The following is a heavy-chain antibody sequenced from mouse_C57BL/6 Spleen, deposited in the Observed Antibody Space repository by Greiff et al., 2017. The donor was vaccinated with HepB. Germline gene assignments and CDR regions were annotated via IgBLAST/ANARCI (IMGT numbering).Heavy chain of an antibody. V-gene: IGHV1-42*01. Sequence: EVQLQQSGPELVKPGASVKISCKASGYSFTGYYMNWVKQSPEKSLEWIGEINPSTGGTTYNQKFKAKATLTVDKSSSTAYMQLKSLTSEDSAVYYCARGEDYYGSSYFAYWGQGTLVTVSA. J-gene: IGHJ3*01. CDR3: ARGEDYYGSSYFAY. D-gene: IGHD1-1*01. CDR2: INPSTGGT. CDR1: GYSFTGYY.